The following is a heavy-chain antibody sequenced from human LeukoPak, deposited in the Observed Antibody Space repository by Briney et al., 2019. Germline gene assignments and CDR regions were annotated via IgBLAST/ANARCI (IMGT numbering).Heavy chain of an antibody. J-gene: IGHJ6*03. V-gene: IGHV1-46*01. D-gene: IGHD3-9*01. CDR2: INPSGGST. Sequence: ASVKVSCKASGYTFTSYYMHWVRQAPGQGLEWMGIINPSGGSTSYAQKFQGRVTMTRDTSTSTVYMELSSLRSEDTAVYYCASGTRNGYPYYDILTGGNYYYYYMDVWGKGTTVTISS. CDR3: ASGTRNGYPYYDILTGGNYYYYYMDV. CDR1: GYTFTSYY.